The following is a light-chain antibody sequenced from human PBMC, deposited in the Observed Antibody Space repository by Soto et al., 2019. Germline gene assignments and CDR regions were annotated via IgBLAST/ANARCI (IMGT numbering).Light chain of an antibody. CDR3: SSYTSSSTPHV. V-gene: IGLV2-14*01. CDR1: SSVVGGYNY. J-gene: IGLJ1*01. CDR2: EVS. Sequence: QSALTQPASVSGSPGQSITISCTGTSSVVGGYNYVSWYQQHPGKAPKLMIYEVSNRPSGVSNRFSGSKSGNTASLTISGLQAEDEADYYCSSYTSSSTPHVFGTGTKVTVL.